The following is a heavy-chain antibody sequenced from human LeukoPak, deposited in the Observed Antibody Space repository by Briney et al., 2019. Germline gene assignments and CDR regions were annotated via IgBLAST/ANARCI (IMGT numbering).Heavy chain of an antibody. CDR1: GFTFSSYD. J-gene: IGHJ5*02. CDR3: ARDSDDDYGDPNWFDP. V-gene: IGHV3-33*01. D-gene: IGHD4-17*01. CDR2: IWYDGSNK. Sequence: PGRSLRLSCAASGFTFSSYDMHWVRQAPGKGLEWVAAIWYDGSNKYYADSAKGRFTISRDNFKNMVYLQMNSLRAEDTAVYYCARDSDDDYGDPNWFDPWGQGTLVTVSS.